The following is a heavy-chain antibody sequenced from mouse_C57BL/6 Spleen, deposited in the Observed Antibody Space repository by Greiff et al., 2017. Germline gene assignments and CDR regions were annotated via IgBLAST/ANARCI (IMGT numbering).Heavy chain of an antibody. Sequence: QVQLQQPGAELVMPGASVKLSCKASGYTFTSYWMHWVKQRPGQGLEWIGEIDPSDSYTNYNQKFKGKSTLTVDKSSSTAYMQLSSLTSEDSAVYYWARSGYSNFEGHYYAMDYWGQGTSVTVSA. CDR3: ARSGYSNFEGHYYAMDY. V-gene: IGHV1-69*01. D-gene: IGHD2-5*01. CDR2: IDPSDSYT. CDR1: GYTFTSYW. J-gene: IGHJ4*01.